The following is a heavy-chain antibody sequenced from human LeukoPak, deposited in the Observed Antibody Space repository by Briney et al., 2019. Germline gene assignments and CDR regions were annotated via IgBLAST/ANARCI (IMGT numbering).Heavy chain of an antibody. CDR2: IIPIFGTA. D-gene: IGHD3-10*01. V-gene: IGHV1-69*05. J-gene: IGHJ6*03. CDR1: GGTFSSYA. CDR3: ARGPRITLVRGGQWYFYMDV. Sequence: SVKVSCKASGGTFSSYAISWVRQAPGQGLEWMGGIIPIFGTANYAQKFQGRVTMTRDTSTSTVYMELSSLRSDDTAVYYCARGPRITLVRGGQWYFYMDVWGKGTTVTVSS.